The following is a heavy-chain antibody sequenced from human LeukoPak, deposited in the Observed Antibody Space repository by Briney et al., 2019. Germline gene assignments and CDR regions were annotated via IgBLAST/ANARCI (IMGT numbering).Heavy chain of an antibody. Sequence: GGSLRLSCAASGFTFDDYAMHWVRHAPGKGLEWVSGISWNSGSIGYADSVKGRFTISRDNAKNSLYLQMNSLRAEDTALYYCAKESGSSSSFDYWGQGTLVTVSS. CDR1: GFTFDDYA. J-gene: IGHJ4*02. D-gene: IGHD6-6*01. CDR3: AKESGSSSSFDY. V-gene: IGHV3-9*01. CDR2: ISWNSGSI.